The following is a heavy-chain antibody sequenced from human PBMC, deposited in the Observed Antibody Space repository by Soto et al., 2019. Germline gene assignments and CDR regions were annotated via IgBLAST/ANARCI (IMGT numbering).Heavy chain of an antibody. J-gene: IGHJ5*02. CDR1: GGSISSGGYS. CDR3: ARFYGDYQYWFDP. Sequence: QLQLQESGSGLVKPSQTLSLTCAVSGGSISSGGYSWSYIRQSPGKGLEWIGYIYHSGNTYYNPSLKSRVHITVDRSKTQFSPRLSSVPAAATAVYYCARFYGDYQYWFDPWGQGTLVTVSS. V-gene: IGHV4-30-2*06. CDR2: IYHSGNT. D-gene: IGHD4-17*01.